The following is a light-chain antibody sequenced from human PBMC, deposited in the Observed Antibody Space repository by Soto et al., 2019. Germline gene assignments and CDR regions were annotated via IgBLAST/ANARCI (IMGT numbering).Light chain of an antibody. J-gene: IGKJ1*01. CDR3: QQFSQWPPWT. V-gene: IGKV3-15*01. Sequence: EIVMIQSPDTLSVGPGERATISCRASQSISSNLAWYQQKPGQAPRLLIYGATTRATGVPARFIGSGSGTTFTLTINSLQSEDLGLYFCQQFSQWPPWTFGQGTKVEI. CDR2: GAT. CDR1: QSISSN.